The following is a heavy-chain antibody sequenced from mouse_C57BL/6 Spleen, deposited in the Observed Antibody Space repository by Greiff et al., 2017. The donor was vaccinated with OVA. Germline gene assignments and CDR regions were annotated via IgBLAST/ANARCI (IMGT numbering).Heavy chain of an antibody. CDR3: ARRVYSNYWYFDV. V-gene: IGHV1-50*01. J-gene: IGHJ1*03. CDR2: IDPSDSYT. Sequence: VQLQQPGAELVKPGASVKLSCKASGYTFTSYWMQWVKQRPGQGLEWIGEIDPSDSYTNYNQKFKGKATLTVDTSSSTAYMQLSSLTSEDSAVYYCARRVYSNYWYFDVWGTGTTVTVSS. D-gene: IGHD2-5*01. CDR1: GYTFTSYW.